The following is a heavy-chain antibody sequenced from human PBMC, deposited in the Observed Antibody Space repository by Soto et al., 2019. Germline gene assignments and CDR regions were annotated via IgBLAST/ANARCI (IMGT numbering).Heavy chain of an antibody. CDR2: INHSGST. J-gene: IGHJ6*02. CDR3: ARVGDSSGYYNYYYYGMDV. D-gene: IGHD3-22*01. V-gene: IGHV4-34*01. Sequence: SETLSLTCAVYGGSFSGYYWSWIRQPPGKGLEWIGEINHSGSTNYNPSLKSRVTISVDTSKNQFSLKLSSVTAADTAVYYCARVGDSSGYYNYYYYGMDVWGQGTTVTVSS. CDR1: GGSFSGYY.